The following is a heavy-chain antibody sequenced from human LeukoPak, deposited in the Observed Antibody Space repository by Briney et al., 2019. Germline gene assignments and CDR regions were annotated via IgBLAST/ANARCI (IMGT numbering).Heavy chain of an antibody. CDR1: GGSINSTNHY. D-gene: IGHD6-13*01. CDR2: MYYSGST. J-gene: IGHJ4*02. CDR3: ARQVTSSRRTPFDY. Sequence: SETLSPTCTVSGGSINSTNHYWGWNRQPPGKGLEWIGTMYYSGSTYYNPSLKSRVTISVDTSKNQFSLKLSSVTAADTAIYYCARQVTSSRRTPFDYWGQGTLVTVSS. V-gene: IGHV4-39*01.